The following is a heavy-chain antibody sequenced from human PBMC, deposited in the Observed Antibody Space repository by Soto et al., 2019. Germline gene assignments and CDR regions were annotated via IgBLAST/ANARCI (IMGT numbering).Heavy chain of an antibody. Sequence: ASVNVSCKASGYTFTSYDINWVRQATGQGLEWMGWMNPNSGNTGYAQKFQGRVTMTRNTSISTAYMELSSLRSEDTAVYYCARALEVVTIFGVVIDPYYYGMDVWGQGTTVTVSS. CDR1: GYTFTSYD. CDR3: ARALEVVTIFGVVIDPYYYGMDV. J-gene: IGHJ6*02. D-gene: IGHD3-3*01. V-gene: IGHV1-8*01. CDR2: MNPNSGNT.